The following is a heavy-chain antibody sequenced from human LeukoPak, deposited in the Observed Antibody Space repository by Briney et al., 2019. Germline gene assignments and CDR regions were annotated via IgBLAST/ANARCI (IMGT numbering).Heavy chain of an antibody. CDR2: IYWDDDK. D-gene: IGHD3-22*01. CDR1: GFSLRTSGVG. CDR3: AHRGGYYETLDY. Sequence: SGPTLVKPTQTLTLTCSFSGFSLRTSGVGVGWIRQPPGKALEWLALIYWDDDKRYSPSLKSRLTITKDTSKNQVVLIMTNMDPVDTATYYCAHRGGYYETLDYWGQGTLVTVSS. V-gene: IGHV2-5*02. J-gene: IGHJ4*02.